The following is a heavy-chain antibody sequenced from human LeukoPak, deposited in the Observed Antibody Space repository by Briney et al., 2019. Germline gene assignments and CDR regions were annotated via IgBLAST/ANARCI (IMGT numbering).Heavy chain of an antibody. V-gene: IGHV3-48*01. CDR2: ISSSTTI. CDR3: ARGPLHGREFDY. Sequence: GGSLRLSCVASGFTFNTYSINWVRQAPGKGLEWVSYISSSTTIYYADSVKGRFTISRDNAKNSLYLQMNSLRAEDTAVYYCARGPLHGREFDYWGQGTLVAVSS. CDR1: GFTFNTYS. D-gene: IGHD5-24*01. J-gene: IGHJ4*02.